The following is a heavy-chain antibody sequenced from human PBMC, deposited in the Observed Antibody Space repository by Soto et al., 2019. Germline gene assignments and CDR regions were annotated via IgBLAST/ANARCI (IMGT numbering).Heavy chain of an antibody. CDR3: ARGLYSSSWYVRY. D-gene: IGHD6-13*01. Sequence: SETLSLTCTVSGGSISSYYWSWIRQPPGKGLEWIGYIYYSGSTNYNPSLKSRVTISVDTSKNQFSLKLSSVTAADTAVYYCARGLYSSSWYVRYWGQGTLVTVS. J-gene: IGHJ4*02. CDR1: GGSISSYY. V-gene: IGHV4-59*01. CDR2: IYYSGST.